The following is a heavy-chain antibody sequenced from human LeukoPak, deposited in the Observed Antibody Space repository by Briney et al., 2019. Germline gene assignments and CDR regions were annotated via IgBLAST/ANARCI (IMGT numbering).Heavy chain of an antibody. V-gene: IGHV1-18*04. CDR3: ARSELGYNYYYMDV. Sequence: ASVKVSCKTSGYTFTGNFMHWVRQAPGQGPEWMGWINPNNGNTNYAQKLQGRVTMTTDTSTSTAYMELRSLRSDDTAVYYCARSELGYNYYYMDVWGKGTTVTISS. J-gene: IGHJ6*03. D-gene: IGHD3-10*01. CDR2: INPNNGNT. CDR1: GYTFTGNF.